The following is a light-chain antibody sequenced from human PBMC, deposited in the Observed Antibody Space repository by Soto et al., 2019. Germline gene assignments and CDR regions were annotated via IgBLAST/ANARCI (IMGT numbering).Light chain of an antibody. CDR2: GAS. CDR3: QQYNIWPPWT. CDR1: QSVSSN. J-gene: IGKJ1*01. V-gene: IGKV3-15*01. Sequence: EIVMTHSPATLSVSPGERATLSCRASQSVSSNLAWYQQKPGQAPRLLIYGASTRATGIPARFSGSGSGTEFTLTISSLQSEDFAVYYCQQYNIWPPWTFGQGTKVEIK.